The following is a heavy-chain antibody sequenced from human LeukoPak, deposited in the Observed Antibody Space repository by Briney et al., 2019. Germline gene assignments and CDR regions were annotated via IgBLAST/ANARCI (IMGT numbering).Heavy chain of an antibody. V-gene: IGHV3-48*02. CDR1: GFTFSSYS. J-gene: IGHJ4*02. Sequence: GGSLRLSCAASGFTFSSYSMNWVRQAPGKGLEWVSHITASGTAMFYADSVKGRFTISRDNAKNSLYLQMNSLRDEDTAVYYCARHYDSSGYYYYWGQGTLVTVSS. CDR3: ARHYDSSGYYYY. CDR2: ITASGTAM. D-gene: IGHD3-22*01.